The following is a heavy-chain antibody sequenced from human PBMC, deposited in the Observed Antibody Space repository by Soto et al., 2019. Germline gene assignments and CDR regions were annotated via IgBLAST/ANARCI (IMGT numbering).Heavy chain of an antibody. V-gene: IGHV4-61*01. CDR1: GGSVSSGSYY. CDR3: ARVSSSWGLVNYFDY. D-gene: IGHD6-13*01. J-gene: IGHJ4*02. Sequence: QVQLQESGPGLVKPSETLSLTCTVSGGSVSSGSYYWSWIRQPPGKGLECIGYIYYSGSTTYNPSLKNRVTISVDTSKNQFSLKLSSVTAADTAVYYCARVSSSWGLVNYFDYWGQGTLVTVSS. CDR2: IYYSGST.